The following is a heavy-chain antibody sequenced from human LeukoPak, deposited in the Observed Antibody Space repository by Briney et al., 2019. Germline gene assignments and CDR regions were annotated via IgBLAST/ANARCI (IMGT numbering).Heavy chain of an antibody. CDR2: IYTSGST. CDR1: GGSISSYY. J-gene: IGHJ5*02. V-gene: IGHV4-4*07. Sequence: SETLSLTCTVSGGSISSYYWSWTRQPAGKGLEWIGRIYTSGSTNYNPSLQSRVTMSVDTSKNQFSLKLSSVTAADTAVYYCARGDCSSPSCTRGYNWFDPWGQGSLVTVSS. CDR3: ARGDCSSPSCTRGYNWFDP. D-gene: IGHD2-2*01.